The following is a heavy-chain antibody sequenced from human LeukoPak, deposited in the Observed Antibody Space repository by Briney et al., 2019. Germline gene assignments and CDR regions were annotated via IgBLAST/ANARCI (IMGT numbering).Heavy chain of an antibody. Sequence: GGSLRLSCAASGFTFSNYWMHWVRQAPGKRLVWVSRINIDGSSTNNADSVKGRFTISRDNAKNTLYLQMNSLRAEDTAVYYCAREITTNGGRYFDYWGQGTLVTVSS. D-gene: IGHD7-27*01. CDR2: INIDGSST. CDR3: AREITTNGGRYFDY. V-gene: IGHV3-74*01. J-gene: IGHJ4*02. CDR1: GFTFSNYW.